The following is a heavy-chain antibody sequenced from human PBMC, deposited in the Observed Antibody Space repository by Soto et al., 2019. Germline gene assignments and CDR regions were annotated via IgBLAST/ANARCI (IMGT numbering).Heavy chain of an antibody. Sequence: QVQLVQSGAEVKKPRASVKVSCKASGYTFNSYGISWVRQAPGQGLEWLGWISVDKGYTNYAQKLQGRVTMTTDTSTSTAYMDMRSLTSDDTAVYYCARDPDGDQDCDHWGQGTLVTVSS. CDR2: ISVDKGYT. D-gene: IGHD4-17*01. CDR1: GYTFNSYG. J-gene: IGHJ4*02. CDR3: ARDPDGDQDCDH. V-gene: IGHV1-18*04.